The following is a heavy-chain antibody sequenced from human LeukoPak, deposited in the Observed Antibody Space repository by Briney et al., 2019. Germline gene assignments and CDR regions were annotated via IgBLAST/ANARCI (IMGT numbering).Heavy chain of an antibody. J-gene: IGHJ4*02. CDR2: INPSGGST. D-gene: IGHD3-10*02. Sequence: ASVKVSCKASGYTFTSYYMHWVRQAPGQGLEWMGIINPSGGSTSYAQKFQGRVTMTRDTSTSTVYMELRSLRSEDTAVYYCALFGELTYGFDYWGQGTLVTVSS. V-gene: IGHV1-46*01. CDR3: ALFGELTYGFDY. CDR1: GYTFTSYY.